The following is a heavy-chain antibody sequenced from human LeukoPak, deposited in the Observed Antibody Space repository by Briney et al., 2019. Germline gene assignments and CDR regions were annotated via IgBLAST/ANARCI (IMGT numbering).Heavy chain of an antibody. CDR1: GFTFSSYA. CDR3: VRGGPSTWS. Sequence: GGSLRLSCAASGFTFSSYAMSWVRQAPGKRPVWVSRINDDGSDTIYADSVRGRFTISRDDAKNTVYLQMNNLRAEDTAVYYCVRGGPSTWSWGQGTLVTVSS. CDR2: INDDGSDT. J-gene: IGHJ5*02. D-gene: IGHD2-15*01. V-gene: IGHV3-74*01.